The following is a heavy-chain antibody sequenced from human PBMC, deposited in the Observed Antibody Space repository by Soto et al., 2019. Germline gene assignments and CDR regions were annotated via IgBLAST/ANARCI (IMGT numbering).Heavy chain of an antibody. J-gene: IGHJ6*02. V-gene: IGHV3-30*18. CDR1: GFSISDYG. CDR3: AKGAGDRLSLGMDV. CDR2: ISYDGSDT. Sequence: GGSLRLSCAASGFSISDYGMEWVRQAPGKGLEWVALISYDGSDTYYADSVKGRFTISRGNSKDTLFLQMTGLRREDTAVYYCAKGAGDRLSLGMDVWGQGTTVTVSS. D-gene: IGHD1-26*01.